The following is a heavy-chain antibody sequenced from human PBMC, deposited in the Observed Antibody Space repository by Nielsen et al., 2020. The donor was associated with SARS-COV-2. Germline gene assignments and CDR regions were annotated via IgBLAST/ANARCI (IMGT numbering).Heavy chain of an antibody. CDR3: ARAEGSGLDY. CDR1: GFPLFNYD. Sequence: GGSLRLSCAASGFPLFNYDMHWVRQVMGKGLEWVATIATAGDTFYPGSVRGRFIVSRENPKNSFYLQMNGLTAEDTAIYYCARAEGSGLDYWGQGALVTVSS. CDR2: IATAGDT. V-gene: IGHV3-13*01. D-gene: IGHD3-10*01. J-gene: IGHJ4*02.